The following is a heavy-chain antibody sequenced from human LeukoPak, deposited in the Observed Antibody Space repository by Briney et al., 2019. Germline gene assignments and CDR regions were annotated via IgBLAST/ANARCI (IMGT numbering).Heavy chain of an antibody. CDR3: AASHGSGSYYNLIDY. CDR2: INWNGGST. D-gene: IGHD3-10*01. Sequence: PGGSLRLSCAASGFTFDDYGMSWVRQAPGKGLEWVSGINWNGGSTGYADSVKGRFTISRDNAKNSLYLQTNSLRAEDTALYYCAASHGSGSYYNLIDYWGQGTLVTVSS. J-gene: IGHJ4*02. CDR1: GFTFDDYG. V-gene: IGHV3-20*04.